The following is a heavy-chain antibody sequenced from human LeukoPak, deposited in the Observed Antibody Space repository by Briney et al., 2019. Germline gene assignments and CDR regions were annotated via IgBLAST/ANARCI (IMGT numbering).Heavy chain of an antibody. CDR3: ARPRRGDNVRSAFDS. CDR1: GYSSTSYW. V-gene: IGHV5-51*01. J-gene: IGHJ3*02. CDR2: IYPGDSDT. D-gene: IGHD4-17*01. Sequence: GESLKISSNASGYSSTSYWIGWGRQMPGNGLEWMGIIYPGDSDTRYSPSFPGQVTISVDKSISTAYLQWRSLKASDTAMYYCARPRRGDNVRSAFDSWGQGTMVTVSS.